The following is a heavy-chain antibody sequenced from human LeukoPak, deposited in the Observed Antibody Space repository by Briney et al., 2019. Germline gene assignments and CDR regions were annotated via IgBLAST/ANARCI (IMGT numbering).Heavy chain of an antibody. CDR1: GFTFSSYG. J-gene: IGHJ4*02. CDR3: ARGRDGYNSIDY. D-gene: IGHD5-24*01. V-gene: IGHV3-30*03. CDR2: ISYDGSNK. Sequence: GGSLRLSCAASGFTFSSYGMHWVRQAPGKGLEWVAVISYDGSNKYYADSVKGRFTISRDNSKNTLYLQMNSLRAEDTAVYYCARGRDGYNSIDYWGQGTLVTVSS.